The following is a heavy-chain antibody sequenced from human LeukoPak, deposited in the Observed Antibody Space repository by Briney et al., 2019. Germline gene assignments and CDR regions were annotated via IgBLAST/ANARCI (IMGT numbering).Heavy chain of an antibody. CDR3: ASPGIAAAFDAFDI. Sequence: ASVKVSCKASGYTFTSYDINWVRQATGQGLEWMGWMNPNSGNTGYAQKFQGRVTITRNTSISTAYMELSSLRSEDTAVYYCASPGIAAAFDAFDIWGQGTMVTVSS. D-gene: IGHD6-13*01. CDR1: GYTFTSYD. V-gene: IGHV1-8*03. J-gene: IGHJ3*02. CDR2: MNPNSGNT.